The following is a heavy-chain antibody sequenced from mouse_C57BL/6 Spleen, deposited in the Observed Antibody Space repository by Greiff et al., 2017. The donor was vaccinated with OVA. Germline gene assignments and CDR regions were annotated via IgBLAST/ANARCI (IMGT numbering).Heavy chain of an antibody. D-gene: IGHD2-4*01. CDR1: GFSLSTFGMG. CDR3: ARIALYDYDGVYCED. Sequence: QVTLNVSGPGILQPSQTLSLTCSFSGFSLSTFGMGVVWIRQPPGKGLEWLAHIWWDDDKYYNPALKSRLTISKDTSKNQVFLKIANVDTADTATYYCARIALYDYDGVYCEDWGQGTTLTVSS. J-gene: IGHJ2*01. CDR2: IWWDDDK. V-gene: IGHV8-8*01.